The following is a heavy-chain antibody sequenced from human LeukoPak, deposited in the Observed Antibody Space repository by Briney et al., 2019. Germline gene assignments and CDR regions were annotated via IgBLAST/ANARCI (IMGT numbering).Heavy chain of an antibody. J-gene: IGHJ5*02. CDR2: ISAYNGNT. D-gene: IGHD6-13*01. Sequence: ASVKVSCKASGYTFTSYGISWVRQAPGQGLEWMGWISAYNGNTNYAQKLRGRVTMTTDTSTSTAYMGLRSLRSDDTAVYYSERGAPIAAAVNWFDPWGQGTLVTVSS. V-gene: IGHV1-18*01. CDR3: ERGAPIAAAVNWFDP. CDR1: GYTFTSYG.